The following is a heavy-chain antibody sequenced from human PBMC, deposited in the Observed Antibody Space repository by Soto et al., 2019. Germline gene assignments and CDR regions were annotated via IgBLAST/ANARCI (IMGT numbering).Heavy chain of an antibody. CDR2: ISGSGGST. CDR1: GFTFSSYA. D-gene: IGHD2-15*01. V-gene: IGHV3-23*01. CDR3: AKDLLDIVVVVAATPGWFDP. J-gene: IGHJ5*02. Sequence: EVQLLESGGGLVQPGGSLRLSCAASGFTFSSYAMSWVRQAPGKGLEWVSAISGSGGSTYYADSVKGRFTISRDNSKNTLYLPMISLRAEDTTVYYCAKDLLDIVVVVAATPGWFDPWGQGTLVTVSS.